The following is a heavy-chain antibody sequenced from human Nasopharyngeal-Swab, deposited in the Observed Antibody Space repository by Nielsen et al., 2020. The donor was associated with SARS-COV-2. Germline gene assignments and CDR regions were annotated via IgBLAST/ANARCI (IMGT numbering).Heavy chain of an antibody. D-gene: IGHD2-15*01. CDR1: GGTFSSYA. Sequence: SVKVSCKASGGTFSSYAISWVRQAPGQGLEWMGGIIPIFGTANYAQKFQGRVTITADESTSTAYMELSSLRSEDTAVYYCARVAWDIVVVVAAGAPDYWGQGTLVTVSS. CDR2: IIPIFGTA. V-gene: IGHV1-69*13. CDR3: ARVAWDIVVVVAAGAPDY. J-gene: IGHJ4*02.